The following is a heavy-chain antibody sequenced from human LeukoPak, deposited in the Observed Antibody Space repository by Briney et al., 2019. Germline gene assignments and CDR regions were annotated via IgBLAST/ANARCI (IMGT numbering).Heavy chain of an antibody. V-gene: IGHV1-69*13. CDR2: IIPIFGTA. J-gene: IGHJ4*02. D-gene: IGHD3-9*01. CDR3: ARGGGRYYYFDY. Sequence: ASVKVSCKASGGTFSSYAISWVRQAPGQGLEWMGGIIPIFGTANCAQKFQGRVTITADESTSTAYMELNSLRSEDTAVYYCARGGGRYYYFDYWGQGTLVTVSS. CDR1: GGTFSSYA.